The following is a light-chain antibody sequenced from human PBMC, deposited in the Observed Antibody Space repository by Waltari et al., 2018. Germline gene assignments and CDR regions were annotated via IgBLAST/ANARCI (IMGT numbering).Light chain of an antibody. J-gene: IGKJ2*01. Sequence: DIVMTQSPDSLAVSLGERATINCKSRQTLLYTSNNKNYLTWYQQKSGQPPKVLIFWASTRESGVAERFNGSGSGTDFTLTINSLQPEDVAVYFCQQYFSSPYTFGQGTKLEIK. CDR1: QTLLYTSNNKNY. CDR3: QQYFSSPYT. CDR2: WAS. V-gene: IGKV4-1*01.